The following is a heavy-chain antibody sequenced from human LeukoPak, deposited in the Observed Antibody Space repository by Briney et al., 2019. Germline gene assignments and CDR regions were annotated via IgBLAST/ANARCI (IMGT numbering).Heavy chain of an antibody. CDR1: GGSISSYY. J-gene: IGHJ4*02. V-gene: IGHV4-59*08. D-gene: IGHD6-19*01. CDR3: ARRAVAGFFDY. Sequence: PSETLSLTCTVSGGSISSYYWSWIRQPPGKGLEWIGYIYYSGSTNYNPSLKSRVTISVDTSKNQFSLKLSSVTAADTAVYYCARRAVAGFFDYWGQETLVTVSS. CDR2: IYYSGST.